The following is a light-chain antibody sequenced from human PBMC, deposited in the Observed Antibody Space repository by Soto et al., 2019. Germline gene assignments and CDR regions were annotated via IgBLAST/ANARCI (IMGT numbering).Light chain of an antibody. J-gene: IGKJ5*01. CDR2: DVS. CDR3: QQYGNSPIT. V-gene: IGKV3-20*01. Sequence: IVLMQSPDTLSSSPGDRATLSCRASQSISSRNLAWYQQKPGQGPRLLIYDVSTRATGIPDRFSGSGSGTDFTLTISRLEPEDFAVYYCQQYGNSPITFGQGTRLEIK. CDR1: QSISSRN.